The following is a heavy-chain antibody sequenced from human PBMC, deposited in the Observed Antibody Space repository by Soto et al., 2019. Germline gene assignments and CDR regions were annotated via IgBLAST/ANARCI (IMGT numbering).Heavy chain of an antibody. CDR2: IFTSGNT. D-gene: IGHD6-6*01. CDR1: GGSMNDYY. Sequence: PSETLSLTCTVSGGSMNDYYWSWSRQPAGKGLEWIGRIFTSGNTNYNPSLRSRLTMSVDTSTNQGSLRLTSVTAADTAVYYCARGRLVSRYYGLDVWRKRTTVTVSS. CDR3: ARGRLVSRYYGLDV. V-gene: IGHV4-4*07. J-gene: IGHJ6*04.